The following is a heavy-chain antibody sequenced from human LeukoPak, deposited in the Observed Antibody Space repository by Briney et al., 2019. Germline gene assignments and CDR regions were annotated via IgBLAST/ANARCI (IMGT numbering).Heavy chain of an antibody. J-gene: IGHJ4*02. CDR3: ARVVVVGGVGYISTTNFDY. V-gene: IGHV3-7*01. D-gene: IGHD2-8*01. CDR1: GFSFSSYW. CDR2: IQQDGSEK. Sequence: GGSLRLSCAGSGFSFSSYWMSWVRQVPGKGLEWVANIQQDGSEKNYVDSVMGRFTISRDNAKNSLYLQMNSLRVEDTAVHYCARVVVVGGVGYISTTNFDYWGQGMLVTVSS.